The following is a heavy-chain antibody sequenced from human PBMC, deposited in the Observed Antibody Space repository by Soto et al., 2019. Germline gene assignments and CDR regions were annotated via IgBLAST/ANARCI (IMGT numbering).Heavy chain of an antibody. CDR1: GGSFSGYY. V-gene: IGHV4-34*01. J-gene: IGHJ4*02. Sequence: SETLSLTCAVYGGSFSGYYWSWIRQPPGKGLEWIGEVNHSGSTNYNPSLKSRVTISVDTSKNQFSLKLSSVTAADTAVYYCARVAIYGDYRFDYWGQGTLVTVSS. CDR2: VNHSGST. CDR3: ARVAIYGDYRFDY. D-gene: IGHD4-17*01.